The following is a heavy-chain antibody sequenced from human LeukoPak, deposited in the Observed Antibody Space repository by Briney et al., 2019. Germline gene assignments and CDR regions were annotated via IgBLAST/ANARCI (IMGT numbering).Heavy chain of an antibody. V-gene: IGHV4-61*01. J-gene: IGHJ4*02. CDR2: IYYSGST. CDR1: GGSVSSGSYY. Sequence: SETLSLTCTVSGGSVSSGSYYWSWIRQPPGTGLEWIGYIYYSGSTNYNPSLKSRVTISVDTSKNQFSLKLSSVTAADTAVYYCARDSLTMVRGVSSVWGQGTLVTVSS. CDR3: ARDSLTMVRGVSSV. D-gene: IGHD3-10*01.